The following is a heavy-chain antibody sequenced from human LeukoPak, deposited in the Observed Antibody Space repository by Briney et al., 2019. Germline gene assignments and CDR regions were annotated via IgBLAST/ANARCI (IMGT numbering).Heavy chain of an antibody. J-gene: IGHJ5*02. V-gene: IGHV4-38-2*02. CDR2: IYHSGSA. Sequence: SETLSLTCTVSSYSISSGYYWGWIRQPPGKGLEWIGSIYHSGSAYYNPSLKSRVTVSVDTSKHQFSLKLNSVTAADTAVYYCARVPHGETIFGVVLYWFDPWGQGTLVTVFS. D-gene: IGHD3-3*01. CDR1: SYSISSGYY. CDR3: ARVPHGETIFGVVLYWFDP.